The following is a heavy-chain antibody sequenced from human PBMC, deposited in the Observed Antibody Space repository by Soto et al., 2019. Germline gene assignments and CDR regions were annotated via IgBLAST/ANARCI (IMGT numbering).Heavy chain of an antibody. Sequence: PVVLMRLSKGAAGGKCGVYSISRVRQNTGKGLEWVSAIYGSASKTFYADSVKGRFTISRDQSRNTLYLQMNSLRAEDTAVYYCAKDKEPDGVWDTDFWVQGTRVTVS. V-gene: IGHV3-23*01. CDR1: GGKCGVYS. CDR3: AKDKEPDGVWDTDF. CDR2: IYGSASKT. J-gene: IGHJ4*02. D-gene: IGHD3-16*01.